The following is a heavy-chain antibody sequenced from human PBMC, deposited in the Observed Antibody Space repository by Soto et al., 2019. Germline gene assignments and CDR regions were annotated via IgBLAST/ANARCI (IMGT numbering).Heavy chain of an antibody. V-gene: IGHV4-34*01. CDR2: INHSGST. CDR3: ARVEYSSSWYDGNWFDP. D-gene: IGHD6-13*01. J-gene: IGHJ5*02. Sequence: LSLTCAVYGGSFSGYYWSWIRQPPGKGLEWIGEINHSGSTNYNPSLKSRVTISVDTSKNQFSLKLSSVTAADTAVYYCARVEYSSSWYDGNWFDPWGQGTLVTVSS. CDR1: GGSFSGYY.